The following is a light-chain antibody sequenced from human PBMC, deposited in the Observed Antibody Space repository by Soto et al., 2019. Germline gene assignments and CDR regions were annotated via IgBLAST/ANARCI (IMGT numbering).Light chain of an antibody. Sequence: QSALTQPASVSGSPGQSITISCTGTSSDVGGYKYVSWYQQHPGEAPKLMIYDISNRPSGVSNRFSGSKSGNTASLTISWLQAEDEADYYCSSYTSSSTRVFGTGTKVTVL. CDR1: SSDVGGYKY. CDR3: SSYTSSSTRV. CDR2: DIS. V-gene: IGLV2-14*01. J-gene: IGLJ1*01.